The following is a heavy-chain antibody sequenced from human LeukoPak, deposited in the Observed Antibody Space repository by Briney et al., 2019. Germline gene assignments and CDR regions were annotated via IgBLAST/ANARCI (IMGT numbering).Heavy chain of an antibody. CDR2: LYYRYKWYN. J-gene: IGHJ4*02. Sequence: SLTLSLTCAISGDSVSSKSAAWNWIRQSPSRGLEWLGSLYYRYKWYNDYAVSVKNRISINPDTSKNQFSLQLNSVTPEDTAVYYCARDSFSYSSSSSAFDDWGQGSLVTVSS. CDR1: GDSVSSKSAA. D-gene: IGHD6-6*01. V-gene: IGHV6-1*01. CDR3: ARDSFSYSSSSSAFDD.